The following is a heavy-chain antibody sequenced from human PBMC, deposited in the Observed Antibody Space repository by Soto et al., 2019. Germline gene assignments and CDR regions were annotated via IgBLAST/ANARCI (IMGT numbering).Heavy chain of an antibody. V-gene: IGHV3-7*01. CDR3: ARESGPAAMLLRDDYYYMDV. CDR2: KKQDGSEK. D-gene: IGHD2-2*01. J-gene: IGHJ6*03. Sequence: GGSLRLSCAASGFTFSSYWMSWVRQAPGKGLEWVANKKQDGSEKFYVDSVKGRFTISRDNAKNSLYLQMNSLRAEDTAVYYCARESGPAAMLLRDDYYYMDVWGKGTTVTVSS. CDR1: GFTFSSYW.